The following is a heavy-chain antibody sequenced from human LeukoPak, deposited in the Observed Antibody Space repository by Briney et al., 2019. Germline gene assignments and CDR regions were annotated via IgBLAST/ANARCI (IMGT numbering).Heavy chain of an antibody. Sequence: ASVKVSCKASGYTFTGYYMHWVRQAPGQGLEWMGRINPNSGGTNYAQKFQGRVTMTRDTSISTAYMELSRLRYDDTAVYYCASAGSGSGYPDVWGQGTTVTVSS. CDR2: INPNSGGT. CDR3: ASAGSGSGYPDV. CDR1: GYTFTGYY. V-gene: IGHV1-2*06. J-gene: IGHJ6*02. D-gene: IGHD2-15*01.